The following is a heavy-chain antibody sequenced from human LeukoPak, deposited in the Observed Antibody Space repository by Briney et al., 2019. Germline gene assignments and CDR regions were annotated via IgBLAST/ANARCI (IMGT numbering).Heavy chain of an antibody. V-gene: IGHV3-33*01. D-gene: IGHD5-18*01. CDR2: IWYDGSNK. CDR3: ARAVLGYSWVHDY. Sequence: PGGSLRLSCAASGFTFSSYGMHWVRQAPGKGLEWVAVIWYDGSNKYYADSVKGRFTISRDNSKNTLYLQMNSLRAEDTAVYYCARAVLGYSWVHDYWGQGTLVTVSS. J-gene: IGHJ4*02. CDR1: GFTFSSYG.